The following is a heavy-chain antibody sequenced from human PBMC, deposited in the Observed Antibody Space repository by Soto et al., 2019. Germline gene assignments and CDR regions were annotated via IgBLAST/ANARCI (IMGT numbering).Heavy chain of an antibody. CDR3: ARIVRYFGELATYNWFDP. CDR2: IFSSDEK. D-gene: IGHD3-10*01. V-gene: IGHV2-26*01. Sequence: SGPTLVNPTETLTLTCTVSGFSLSNARMGVTWIRQPPGRALEWLAHIFSSDEKSYITSLESRLTISKDTSKSQVVLIMTNMDPVDTAAYYCARIVRYFGELATYNWFDPWGQGTLVTVSS. CDR1: GFSLSNARMG. J-gene: IGHJ5*02.